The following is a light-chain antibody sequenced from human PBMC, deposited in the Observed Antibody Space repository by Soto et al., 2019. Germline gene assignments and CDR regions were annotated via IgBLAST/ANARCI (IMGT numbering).Light chain of an antibody. Sequence: QSALTQPASVSGSPGQSITISCTGTSSDVGGYNYVSWYQQHPGKAPKLMIYDVSNRPSGVSNRFSGSKSGNTASLTISGLQAEDEADYYCCSYTSSSTPVVFGGATKLTVL. J-gene: IGLJ2*01. V-gene: IGLV2-14*03. CDR1: SSDVGGYNY. CDR2: DVS. CDR3: CSYTSSSTPVV.